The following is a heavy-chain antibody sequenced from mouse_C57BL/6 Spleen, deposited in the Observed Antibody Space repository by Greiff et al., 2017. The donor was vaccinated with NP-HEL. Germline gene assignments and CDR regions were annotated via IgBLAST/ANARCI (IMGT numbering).Heavy chain of an antibody. CDR2: ISYSGST. V-gene: IGHV3-1*01. CDR1: GYSITSGYD. J-gene: IGHJ2*01. D-gene: IGHD4-1*01. Sequence: EESGPGMVKPSQSLSLTCTVTGYSITSGYDWHWIRHFPGNKLEWMGYISYSGSTNYNPSLKSRISITHDTSKNHFFLKLNSVTTEDTATYYCASQLTGTGFDYWGQGTTLTVSS. CDR3: ASQLTGTGFDY.